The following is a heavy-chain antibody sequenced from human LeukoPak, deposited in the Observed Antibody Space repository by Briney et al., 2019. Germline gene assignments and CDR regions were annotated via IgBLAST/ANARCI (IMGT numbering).Heavy chain of an antibody. CDR2: IYYTGST. CDR1: GGSINSGGYY. Sequence: PSQTLSLTCTVSGGSINSGGYYWSWIRQHPGKGLEWIEYIYYTGSTYYNPSLKSRVTISVDTSKNQFSLKLTSVTAADTAVYYCARVFYGSGKRFVDFWGQGTLVTVSS. J-gene: IGHJ4*02. D-gene: IGHD3-10*01. V-gene: IGHV4-31*03. CDR3: ARVFYGSGKRFVDF.